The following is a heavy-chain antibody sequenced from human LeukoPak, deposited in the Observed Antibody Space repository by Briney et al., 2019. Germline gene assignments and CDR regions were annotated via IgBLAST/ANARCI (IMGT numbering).Heavy chain of an antibody. Sequence: GGSLRLSCAASGFTFTSYGMHWVRQAPGKGLEWVAFIRYDGSHKYYADSVKGRFTISRDNSKNTLYLQMNSLRAEDTAVYYCAKNFVDTAMTYFDYWGQGTLVTVSS. V-gene: IGHV3-30*02. J-gene: IGHJ4*02. CDR3: AKNFVDTAMTYFDY. CDR1: GFTFTSYG. D-gene: IGHD5-18*01. CDR2: IRYDGSHK.